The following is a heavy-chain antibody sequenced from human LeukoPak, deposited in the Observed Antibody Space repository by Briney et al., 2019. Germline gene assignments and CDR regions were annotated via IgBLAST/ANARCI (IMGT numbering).Heavy chain of an antibody. CDR1: GVSISSYY. D-gene: IGHD5-18*01. J-gene: IGHJ6*03. CDR2: IYYSGST. CDR3: ARAGYSYGYYYYYYMDV. Sequence: PSETLSLTCTVSGVSISSYYWSWLRQPPGKGLEWIGYIYYSGSTNYNPSLKSRVTISVDTSKNQFSLKLSSVTAADTAVYYCARAGYSYGYYYYYYMDVWGKGTTVTVSS. V-gene: IGHV4-59*12.